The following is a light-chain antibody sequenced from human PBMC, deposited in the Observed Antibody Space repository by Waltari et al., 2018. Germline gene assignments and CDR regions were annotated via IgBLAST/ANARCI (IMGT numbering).Light chain of an antibody. CDR1: QSITSS. V-gene: IGKV1-39*01. CDR2: TVS. CDR3: QQSYYAPWT. J-gene: IGKJ1*01. Sequence: IQMTPSPSSLSASVGDRVTITCRASQSITSSLNWYQQKPGKAPKLLIHTVSSLQSGVPSRFSGSGSGTDFTLTISSLQPEDFATYSCQQSYYAPWTFGQGTKVEIK.